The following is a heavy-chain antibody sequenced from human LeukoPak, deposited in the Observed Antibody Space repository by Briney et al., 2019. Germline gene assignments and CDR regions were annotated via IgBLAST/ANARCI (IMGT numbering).Heavy chain of an antibody. CDR2: ISGSSDNT. CDR3: AKTLDWSYFDF. J-gene: IGHJ4*02. V-gene: IGHV3-23*01. CDR1: GFTFSSYG. D-gene: IGHD1-1*01. Sequence: GGSLRLSCAASGFTFSSYGMHWVRQAPGKGLEWVSGISGSSDNTYYADSVKGRFTISRDNSKNMLSLQMSSLRAEDTAIYYCAKTLDWSYFDFRGQGTLVTVSS.